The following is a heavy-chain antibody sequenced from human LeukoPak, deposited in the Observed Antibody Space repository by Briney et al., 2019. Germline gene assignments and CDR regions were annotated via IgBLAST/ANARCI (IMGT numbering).Heavy chain of an antibody. Sequence: PSETLSLTCTVSGGSISSYYWSWIRQPPGKGLEWIGYIYYSGSTNYNPSLKSRVTISVDTSKNQFSLKLSSVTAADTAVYYCARGRYCSGGSCYHSEDYFDYWGQGTLVTVSS. D-gene: IGHD2-15*01. CDR2: IYYSGST. V-gene: IGHV4-59*01. CDR1: GGSISSYY. J-gene: IGHJ4*02. CDR3: ARGRYCSGGSCYHSEDYFDY.